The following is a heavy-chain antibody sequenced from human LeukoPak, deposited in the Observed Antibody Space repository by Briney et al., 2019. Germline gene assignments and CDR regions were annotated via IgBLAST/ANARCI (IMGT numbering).Heavy chain of an antibody. CDR1: GFTFSSDA. D-gene: IGHD3-22*01. V-gene: IGHV3-23*01. CDR2: ISGSGGST. Sequence: GGSLRLSCAASGFTFSSDAMSWVGQAPGKGLEWVSAISGSGGSTYYADSVKGRFTISRDNSKNTLYLQMNSLRAEDTAVYYCAKGTMIVVVYYFDYWGQGTLVTVSS. J-gene: IGHJ4*02. CDR3: AKGTMIVVVYYFDY.